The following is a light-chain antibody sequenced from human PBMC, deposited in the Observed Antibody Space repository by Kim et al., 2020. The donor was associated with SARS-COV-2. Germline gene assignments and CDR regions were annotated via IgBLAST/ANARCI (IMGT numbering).Light chain of an antibody. J-gene: IGKJ2*03. Sequence: SASVGDRVTITCRASQSVSPSLNWYQQQPGKAPKLLIYAVSTLESGVPSRFTASGSATDFTLTISSLQPEDFAVYYCQQSHDFPYSVGQATKLDI. V-gene: IGKV1-39*01. CDR1: QSVSPS. CDR3: QQSHDFPYS. CDR2: AVS.